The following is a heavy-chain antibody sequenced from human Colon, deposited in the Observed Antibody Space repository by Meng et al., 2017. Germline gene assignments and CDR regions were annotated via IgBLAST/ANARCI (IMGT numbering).Heavy chain of an antibody. CDR2: IYYTGNT. CDR3: AGGYRYDY. CDR1: GGSIRKGGSL. Sequence: QVHLPGAGPRPGTPSQTPSRTCTVTGGSIRKGGSLRTPIPQVPRMGLEWIGYIYYTGNTYYNPSLKSTLSLSIDRSQNQFSLKLSSVTAADTAMYYCAGGYRYDYWGQGTLVTVSS. J-gene: IGHJ4*02. D-gene: IGHD5-18*01. V-gene: IGHV4-31*01.